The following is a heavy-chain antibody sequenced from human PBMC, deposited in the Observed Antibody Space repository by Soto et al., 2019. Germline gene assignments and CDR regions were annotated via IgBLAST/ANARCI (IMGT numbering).Heavy chain of an antibody. D-gene: IGHD4-4*01. Sequence: GASVKVSCKASGYTFTSYAMHWVRQAPGQRLEWMGWINAGNGNTKYSQKFQGRVTITRDTSASTAYMELSSLRSEDTAVYYCARATVTSGYDAFDIWGQATMVTVSS. J-gene: IGHJ3*02. CDR3: ARATVTSGYDAFDI. CDR2: INAGNGNT. CDR1: GYTFTSYA. V-gene: IGHV1-3*01.